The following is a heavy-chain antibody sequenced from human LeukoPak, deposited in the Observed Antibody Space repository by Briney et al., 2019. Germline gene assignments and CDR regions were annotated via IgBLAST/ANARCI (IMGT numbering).Heavy chain of an antibody. CDR3: ARAGYSSGWPPPPSDY. CDR1: GYTFTGYY. D-gene: IGHD6-19*01. CDR2: INPNSGGT. V-gene: IGHV1-2*02. Sequence: GASVKVSCKASGYTFTGYYMHWVRQAPGQGLEWMGWINPNSGGTNYAQKFQGRVTMTRDTSISTAYMELSRLRSDDTAVYYCARAGYSSGWPPPPSDYWGQGTLVTVSS. J-gene: IGHJ4*02.